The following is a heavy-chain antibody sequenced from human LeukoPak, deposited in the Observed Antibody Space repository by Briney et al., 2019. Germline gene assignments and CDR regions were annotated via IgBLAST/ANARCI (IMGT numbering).Heavy chain of an antibody. D-gene: IGHD2-15*01. V-gene: IGHV3-23*01. Sequence: GGSLRLSCAASGFTFSSYAVSWVRQAPGKGLEWVSAISGSGGRTYYADSVKGRFTISRDNSKNTLYLQMNSLRAEDTAVYYCAKRGDRDCSGGSCYGWVRYYFDYWGQGTLVTVSS. J-gene: IGHJ4*02. CDR3: AKRGDRDCSGGSCYGWVRYYFDY. CDR2: ISGSGGRT. CDR1: GFTFSSYA.